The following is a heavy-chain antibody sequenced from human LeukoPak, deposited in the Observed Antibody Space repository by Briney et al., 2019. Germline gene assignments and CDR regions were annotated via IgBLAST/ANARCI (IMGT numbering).Heavy chain of an antibody. Sequence: SETVPLTCTVSGGSISSYYWSWIRQPAGKGLEWIGRIYTSGSTNYNPSLKSRVTMSVDTSKNQFSLKLSSVTAADTAVYYCAREHDRGWNDSPGNWFDPWGQGTLVTVSS. CDR1: GGSISSYY. V-gene: IGHV4-4*07. D-gene: IGHD1-1*01. CDR2: IYTSGST. CDR3: AREHDRGWNDSPGNWFDP. J-gene: IGHJ5*02.